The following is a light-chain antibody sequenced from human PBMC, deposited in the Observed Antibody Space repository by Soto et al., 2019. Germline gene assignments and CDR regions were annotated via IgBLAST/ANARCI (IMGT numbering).Light chain of an antibody. CDR2: DAS. CDR1: QSVANNY. CDR3: EQYGSTPVT. V-gene: IGKV3-20*01. Sequence: EIVLTQSPGTLSLSPEERATLSGRASQSVANNYLAWYQQKPGQAPRFLIYDASSRATGITDRFSGSGSGTDFTIAISRLEPEDFAVYYCEQYGSTPVTFGGGTKVEIK. J-gene: IGKJ4*01.